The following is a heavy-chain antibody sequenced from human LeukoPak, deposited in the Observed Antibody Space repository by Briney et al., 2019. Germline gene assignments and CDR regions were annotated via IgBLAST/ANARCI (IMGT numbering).Heavy chain of an antibody. Sequence: SETLSLTCTVSGDFITSGSGIYYWGWIRQSPGKGLEWIGSVFYSGSTSYHPSLKSRVTMSVDTSKNQFSLNLSSVTAADTAVYYCARFTIDDTSGHFNYWGQGNLVTVSS. CDR2: VFYSGST. CDR1: GDFITSGSGIYY. CDR3: ARFTIDDTSGHFNY. V-gene: IGHV4-39*01. D-gene: IGHD3-22*01. J-gene: IGHJ4*02.